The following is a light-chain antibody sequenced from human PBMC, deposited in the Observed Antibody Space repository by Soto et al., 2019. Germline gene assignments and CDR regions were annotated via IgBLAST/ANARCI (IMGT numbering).Light chain of an antibody. V-gene: IGKV4-1*01. Sequence: DIVMTQSPDSLAVSLGERATINCKSSQSVLYSSNNKNYLAWYQQKPGQPPKLLIYWASTRESGVPDRFSGSGSGTDFTLTISRLQAEDVAVYYCQQYYSTPFTFGPGTKVDLK. J-gene: IGKJ3*01. CDR3: QQYYSTPFT. CDR2: WAS. CDR1: QSVLYSSNNKNY.